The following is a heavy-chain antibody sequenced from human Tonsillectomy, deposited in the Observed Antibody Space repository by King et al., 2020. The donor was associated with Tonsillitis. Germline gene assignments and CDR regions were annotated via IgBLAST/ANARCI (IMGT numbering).Heavy chain of an antibody. CDR3: AGDTYYYDISGYYPHYGMDV. V-gene: IGHV4-34*01. CDR1: GGSFSGYH. Sequence: VQLQQWGAGLLKPSETLSLTCAVYGGSFSGYHWSWIRQPPGKALEWIGEINHSGSTNYNPSLKSRVTISLDTSKNQFSLKLSSVTAADTAVYYCAGDTYYYDISGYYPHYGMDVWGHETTVTVSS. CDR2: INHSGST. J-gene: IGHJ6*02. D-gene: IGHD3-22*01.